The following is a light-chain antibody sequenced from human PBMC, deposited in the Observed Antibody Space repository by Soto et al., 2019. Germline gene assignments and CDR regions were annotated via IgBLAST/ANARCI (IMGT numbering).Light chain of an antibody. CDR2: GSS. J-gene: IGKJ3*01. Sequence: DVQMTQSPSPLSASVGDRVTIACRASQAISHYLAWYQQKPGKVPELLIYGSSTLQSGVPSRFSGSGSGTDFTLTISSLQPEDVATYYCQQYDSAPFTFGPGTKVDIK. CDR1: QAISHY. V-gene: IGKV1-27*01. CDR3: QQYDSAPFT.